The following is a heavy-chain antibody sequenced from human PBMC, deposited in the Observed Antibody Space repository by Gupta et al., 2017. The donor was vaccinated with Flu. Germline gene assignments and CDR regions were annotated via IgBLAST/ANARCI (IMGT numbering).Heavy chain of an antibody. V-gene: IGHV5-51*01. CDR1: GYSFTTYW. CDR3: ARHVPAEWSRDY. CDR2: IYPGDSDN. D-gene: IGHD3-3*01. J-gene: IGHJ4*02. Sequence: VQLVQSGAEVKKPGESLTISCPASGYSFTTYWIGWVRQLPGKGLEWMGVIYPGDSDNRYSPSFQGQVIISADKSIDTSYLQLSSLKASDTAMYYCARHVPAEWSRDYWGQGTLVTVSS.